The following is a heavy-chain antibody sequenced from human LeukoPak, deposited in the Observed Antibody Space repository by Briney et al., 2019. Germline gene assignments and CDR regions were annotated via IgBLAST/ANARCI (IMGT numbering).Heavy chain of an antibody. CDR1: GFTFSSYS. Sequence: KPGGSLRLSCAASGFTFSSYSMNWVRQAPGKGLEWVSSISSSSSYIYYVDSVKGRFTISRDNAKNSLYLQMNSLRAEDTAVYYCARGIKYSYASSDYWGQGTLVTVSS. D-gene: IGHD5-18*01. V-gene: IGHV3-21*01. J-gene: IGHJ4*02. CDR3: ARGIKYSYASSDY. CDR2: ISSSSSYI.